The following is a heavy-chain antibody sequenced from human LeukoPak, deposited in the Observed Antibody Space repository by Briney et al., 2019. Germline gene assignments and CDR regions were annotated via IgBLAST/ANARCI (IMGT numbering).Heavy chain of an antibody. J-gene: IGHJ4*02. Sequence: SVKVSYKASGGTFSSYAISWVRQAPGQGLEWMGRIIPIFGTANYAQKFQGRVTITADESTSTDYMELSSLRSEDTAVYYCARGGYNWNDLDYWGQGTLVTVSS. CDR2: IIPIFGTA. CDR3: ARGGYNWNDLDY. CDR1: GGTFSSYA. V-gene: IGHV1-69*15. D-gene: IGHD1-1*01.